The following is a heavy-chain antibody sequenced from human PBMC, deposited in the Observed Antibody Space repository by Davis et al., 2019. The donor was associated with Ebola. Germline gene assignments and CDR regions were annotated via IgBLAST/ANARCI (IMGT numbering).Heavy chain of an antibody. CDR1: GFTFTTYA. CDR3: AKDNYAVTIMVGAFDI. V-gene: IGHV3-30*18. D-gene: IGHD4-17*01. CDR2: ISYDGTNK. Sequence: GESLKISCAASGFTFTTYAMHWVRQAPGKGLEWVAVISYDGTNKFYADSVKGRFTISRDNSKNTLYLQMNSLRAEDTAVYYCAKDNYAVTIMVGAFDIWGQGTVVTVSS. J-gene: IGHJ3*02.